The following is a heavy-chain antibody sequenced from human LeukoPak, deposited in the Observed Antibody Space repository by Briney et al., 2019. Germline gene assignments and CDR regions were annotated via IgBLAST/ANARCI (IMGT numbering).Heavy chain of an antibody. J-gene: IGHJ4*02. CDR1: GFTFDDYA. Sequence: GGSLRFSCAASGFTFDDYAMLWDRQAQGKGLEWVSGISWNSGSIGYADSVKGRFTISRNNAKNSLYLQMNSLRAEDTALYYCAKDKVQYSSGWLDYWGQGTLVTVSS. V-gene: IGHV3-9*01. CDR3: AKDKVQYSSGWLDY. D-gene: IGHD6-19*01. CDR2: ISWNSGSI.